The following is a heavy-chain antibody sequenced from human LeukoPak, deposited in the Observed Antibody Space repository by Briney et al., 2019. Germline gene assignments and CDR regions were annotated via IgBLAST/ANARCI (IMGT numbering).Heavy chain of an antibody. J-gene: IGHJ2*01. V-gene: IGHV4-61*01. CDR1: GGSFSNGYYY. Sequence: PSETLSLTCTVSGGSFSNGYYYWSWLRQPPGIGLEWIGYIFHSGSINNNPSLKSRVTISVDTSKNQFSPKLTSVTAADTAVYYCARAPQPTSYGDYGKRYFDLWGRGSLVTVSS. D-gene: IGHD4-17*01. CDR2: IFHSGSI. CDR3: ARAPQPTSYGDYGKRYFDL.